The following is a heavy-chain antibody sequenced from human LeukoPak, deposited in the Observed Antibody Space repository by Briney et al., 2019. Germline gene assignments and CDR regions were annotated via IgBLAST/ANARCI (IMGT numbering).Heavy chain of an antibody. CDR3: ARFGVDYDMDV. CDR1: GGSISGHY. CDR2: IHSSGKA. J-gene: IGHJ6*02. V-gene: IGHV4-59*11. D-gene: IGHD3-16*01. Sequence: SETLSLTCTVSGGSISGHYWTWVRQPPGEGLEWIGQIHSSGKADYNPSLRSRITISVDTSKNQMSLKVTSVTAADTAVYCCARFGVDYDMDVWGQGTTVTVS.